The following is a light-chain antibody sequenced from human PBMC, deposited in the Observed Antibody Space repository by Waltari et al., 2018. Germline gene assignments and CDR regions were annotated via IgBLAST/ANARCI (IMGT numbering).Light chain of an antibody. V-gene: IGKV4-1*01. CDR2: WAS. J-gene: IGKJ2*01. CDR1: QSVVYTSDTKNY. CDR3: QQYYSPLYT. Sequence: VMTQSPASLSVSLGERATIHSRTSQSVVYTSDTKNYLAWFQHTPEHPHKLLIYWASLRQSGVPDRFSGSGSERDFSLTISSVQAEDVAVYYCQQYYSPLYTFGQGTKLEIK.